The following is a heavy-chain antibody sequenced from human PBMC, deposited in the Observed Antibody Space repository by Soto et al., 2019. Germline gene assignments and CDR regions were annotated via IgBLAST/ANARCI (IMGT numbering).Heavy chain of an antibody. Sequence: SETLSLTCAVYGGSFSGYYWSWIRQPPGKGLEWIGEINHSGSTNCNPSLKSRVTISVDTSKNQFSLKLSSVTAADTAVYYCARGVHDSSGHEAFFDYWGQGTLVTVSS. CDR1: GGSFSGYY. CDR3: ARGVHDSSGHEAFFDY. CDR2: INHSGST. J-gene: IGHJ4*02. D-gene: IGHD3-22*01. V-gene: IGHV4-34*01.